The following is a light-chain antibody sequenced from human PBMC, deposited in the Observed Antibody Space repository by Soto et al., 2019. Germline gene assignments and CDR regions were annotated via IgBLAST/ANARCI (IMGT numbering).Light chain of an antibody. CDR2: GTS. J-gene: IGKJ5*01. Sequence: EIVLTQSPGTLSLAPGERATLSCRASQSISITSLAWYQQKPGQAPRLLIYGTSSRATAIPDRFSGRGSGTDFTLTISRLEPDDFAVYYCQQYGSSPITFGQGTRLEIK. V-gene: IGKV3-20*01. CDR1: QSISITS. CDR3: QQYGSSPIT.